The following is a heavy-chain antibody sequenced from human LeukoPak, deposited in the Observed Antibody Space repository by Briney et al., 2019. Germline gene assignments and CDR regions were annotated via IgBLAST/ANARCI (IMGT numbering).Heavy chain of an antibody. CDR2: ISAYNGNT. V-gene: IGHV1-18*01. J-gene: IGHJ5*02. CDR1: GYTFTSYG. CDR3: ARDDYTYYDILTGYNWFDP. Sequence: ASVKVSCKASGYTFTSYGISWVRQAPGQGLEWMGWISAYNGNTNYAQKLQGRVTMTTDTSTSTAYMELRSLRSDDTAVYYCARDDYTYYDILTGYNWFDPWGQGTLVTVSS. D-gene: IGHD3-9*01.